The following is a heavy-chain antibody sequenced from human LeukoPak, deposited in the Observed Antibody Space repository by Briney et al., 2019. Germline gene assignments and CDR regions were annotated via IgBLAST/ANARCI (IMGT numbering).Heavy chain of an antibody. V-gene: IGHV4-61*01. D-gene: IGHD3-22*01. Sequence: SETLSLTCTVSGGSVSSGSYYWSWIRQPPGKGLEWIGEIYHSGSTNYNPSLKSRVTISVDKSKNQFSLKLSSVTAADTAVYYCARGHKGSGYSSYYFDYWGQGTLVTVSS. J-gene: IGHJ4*02. CDR3: ARGHKGSGYSSYYFDY. CDR2: IYHSGST. CDR1: GGSVSSGSYY.